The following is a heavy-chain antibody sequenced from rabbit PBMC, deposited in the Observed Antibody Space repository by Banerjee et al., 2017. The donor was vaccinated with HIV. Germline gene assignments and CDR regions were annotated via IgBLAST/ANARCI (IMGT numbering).Heavy chain of an antibody. J-gene: IGHJ4*01. CDR1: GFSFSSSDY. Sequence: QSLEESGGDLVKPGASLTLTCTASGFSFSSSDYMCWVRQAPGKGLEWIACIYAGSSGITYYATWAKGRFTISKTSSTTVTLQMTSLTAADTATYFCARDLDTSSNGYYPSYFNLWGPGTLVTVS. V-gene: IGHV1S40*01. CDR2: IYAGSSGIT. D-gene: IGHD1-1*01. CDR3: ARDLDTSSNGYYPSYFNL.